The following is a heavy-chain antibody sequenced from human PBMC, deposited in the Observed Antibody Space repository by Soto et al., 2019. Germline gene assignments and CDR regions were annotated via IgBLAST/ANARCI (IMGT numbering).Heavy chain of an antibody. CDR3: ARHNYGSGSTYFDY. V-gene: IGHV4-59*08. CDR1: GGSISSYY. J-gene: IGHJ4*02. D-gene: IGHD3-10*01. CDR2: IYYSGRT. Sequence: QVQLQESGPGLVKPSETLSLTCTVSGGSISSYYWSWILQPPGKGLEWIGYIYYSGRTNYNPPLKSRGTISADTSKNQFSLKRTATTAADTAVYYCARHNYGSGSTYFDYWGQGTLVTVSS.